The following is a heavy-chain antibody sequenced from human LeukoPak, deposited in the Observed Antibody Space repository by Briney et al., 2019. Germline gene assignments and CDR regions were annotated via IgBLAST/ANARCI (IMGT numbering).Heavy chain of an antibody. V-gene: IGHV1-2*02. D-gene: IGHD2-21*02. CDR2: INPNSGGT. Sequence: ASVKVTCKAFGYTFTCYYMHWLRQAPGQGLEWMGWINPNSGGTNYAQKFQGRVTMTRDTSISTAYMELSRLRSDDTAVYYCARQYCGGDCYNPWGQGTRVIVPS. CDR1: GYTFTCYY. CDR3: ARQYCGGDCYNP. J-gene: IGHJ5*02.